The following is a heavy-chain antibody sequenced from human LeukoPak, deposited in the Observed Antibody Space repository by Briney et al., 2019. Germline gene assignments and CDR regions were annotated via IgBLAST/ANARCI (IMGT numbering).Heavy chain of an antibody. Sequence: SETLSLTCAVYGGSFSGYYWSWIRQPPGKGLEWIGEINHNGSTNYNPSLKSRVTISVDTSKNQFSLKLSSVTAADTAVYYCARARLDSIVVVPAAIRNNWFDPWGQGTLVTVSS. CDR2: INHNGST. CDR1: GGSFSGYY. J-gene: IGHJ5*02. D-gene: IGHD2-2*02. CDR3: ARARLDSIVVVPAAIRNNWFDP. V-gene: IGHV4-34*01.